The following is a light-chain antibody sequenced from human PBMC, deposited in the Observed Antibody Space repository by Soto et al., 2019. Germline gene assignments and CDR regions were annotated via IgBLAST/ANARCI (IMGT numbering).Light chain of an antibody. CDR2: GAS. CDR1: QSVNIY. Sequence: EIVLTLSPATLSVSPGERATISCSGSQSVNIYLAWYQQKPGQAPRLLIFGASSRATGIPARFSGSGSGTEFNLTISSLQSEDFAVYFCQQYDDWLRLTFGGGTKVDIK. J-gene: IGKJ4*01. V-gene: IGKV3D-15*01. CDR3: QQYDDWLRLT.